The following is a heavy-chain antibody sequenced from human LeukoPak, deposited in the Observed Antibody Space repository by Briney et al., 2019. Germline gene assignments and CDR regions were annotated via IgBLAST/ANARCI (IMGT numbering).Heavy chain of an antibody. CDR2: IRSKVYGGST. D-gene: IGHD3-3*01. CDR1: GFTFGDFA. Sequence: GGSLRLSCTASGFTFGDFAMSWVRQAPRWGLEWVSFIRSKVYGGSTEYAASVKGRFTISRDDSKSIVCLQMDSLKSEDTAVYYCSRIDHDFFDYWGQGILVTVSS. J-gene: IGHJ4*02. V-gene: IGHV3-49*04. CDR3: SRIDHDFFDY.